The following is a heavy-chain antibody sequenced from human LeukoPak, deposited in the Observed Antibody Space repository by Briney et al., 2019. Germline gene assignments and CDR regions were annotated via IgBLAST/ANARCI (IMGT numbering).Heavy chain of an antibody. Sequence: PGGSLRLSCVASGFPFSSYWMTWVRQAPGKGLEWVANIKQDSSKKSYVDSVKGRFTISGDNAKNSLYLQMNSLRAEDTAIYYCTRVGYIDEGIDYWGQGTLVTVSS. V-gene: IGHV3-7*04. J-gene: IGHJ4*02. CDR3: TRVGYIDEGIDY. CDR2: IKQDSSKK. CDR1: GFPFSSYW. D-gene: IGHD5-24*01.